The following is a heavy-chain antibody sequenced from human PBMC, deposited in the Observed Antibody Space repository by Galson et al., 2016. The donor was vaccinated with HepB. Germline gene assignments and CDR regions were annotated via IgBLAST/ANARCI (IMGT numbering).Heavy chain of an antibody. Sequence: QSGAEVKKPGESLKISCKDSGYSFTSYWIGWVRQMPGKGLEWMGIIYPGDSDTRSSPSFQGQVTISADKSISTASLQWSSLKSSDTAMYYCARLPRGVVVVASYFDYWGQGTLVTVSS. J-gene: IGHJ4*02. D-gene: IGHD2-15*01. CDR1: GYSFTSYW. V-gene: IGHV5-51*01. CDR2: IYPGDSDT. CDR3: ARLPRGVVVVASYFDY.